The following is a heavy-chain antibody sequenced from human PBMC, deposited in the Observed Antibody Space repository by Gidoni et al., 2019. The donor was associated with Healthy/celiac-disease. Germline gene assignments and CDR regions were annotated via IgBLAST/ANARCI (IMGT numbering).Heavy chain of an antibody. CDR3: ARSYAPHYYYYCGMDV. Sequence: QVTLRDSGPALAKPTQTLTMTCSFSGFSLSTSGMCVSWIRQPPGKALEWLARIDWTGDKYYRATLKTRLTISKDTSKNQVVLTMTNMDPVDTAAYFCARSYAPHYYYYCGMDVWGQGTTVTVSS. CDR2: IDWTGDK. J-gene: IGHJ6*02. CDR1: GFSLSTSGMC. D-gene: IGHD5-12*01. V-gene: IGHV2-70*15.